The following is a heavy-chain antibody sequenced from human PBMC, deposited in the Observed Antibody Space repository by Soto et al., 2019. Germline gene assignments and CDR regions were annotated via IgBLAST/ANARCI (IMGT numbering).Heavy chain of an antibody. CDR1: GGSISSGGYY. J-gene: IGHJ3*02. Sequence: SETLSLTCTVSGGSISSGGYYWSWIRQHPGKGLEWIGYIYYSGSTYYNPSLKSRVTISVDTSKNQFSLKLSSVTAADTAVYYCARGRVRAFGIWGQGTMVTVSS. V-gene: IGHV4-31*03. CDR2: IYYSGST. CDR3: ARGRVRAFGI.